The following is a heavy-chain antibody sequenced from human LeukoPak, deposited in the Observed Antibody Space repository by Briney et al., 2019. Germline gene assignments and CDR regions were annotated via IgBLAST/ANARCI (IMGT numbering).Heavy chain of an antibody. Sequence: SETLSLTCTVSGGSLSSGGYYWTWIRQHPGKGLEWIGHIYYSGNTYYNPSLESRVTISGDTSKNQFSLKLSSVTAANTAVYYCARGRKGYDSAYDYWGQGALVTVSS. J-gene: IGHJ4*02. CDR1: GGSLSSGGYY. CDR2: IYYSGNT. CDR3: ARGRKGYDSAYDY. V-gene: IGHV4-31*03. D-gene: IGHD5-12*01.